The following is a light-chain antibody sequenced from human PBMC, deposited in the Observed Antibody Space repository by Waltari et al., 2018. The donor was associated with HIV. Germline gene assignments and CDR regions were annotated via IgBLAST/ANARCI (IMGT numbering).Light chain of an antibody. CDR1: SSNIGAGYD. CDR3: QSYDSSLSGSV. V-gene: IGLV1-40*01. J-gene: IGLJ2*01. CDR2: GNS. Sequence: QSVLTQPPSVSGAPGQRVTISCTGSSSNIGAGYDVHWYQPLPGTAPKLLIYGNSNRPSGVPDRFARSKSGTSASLAITGLQAEDEADYYCQSYDSSLSGSVFGGGTKLTVL.